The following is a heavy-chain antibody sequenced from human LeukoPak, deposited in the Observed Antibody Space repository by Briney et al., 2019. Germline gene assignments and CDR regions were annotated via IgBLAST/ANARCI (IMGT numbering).Heavy chain of an antibody. V-gene: IGHV3-30-3*01. CDR3: ARDSPPMARYDYFDY. Sequence: PGGSLRLSCAASGFTFSTYAIHWVRQAPGKGLEWVAVISDDGSNKYYADSVKGRFTISRDNSKNTLYLQMNSLRAEDTAVYYCARDSPPMARYDYFDYWGQGTLVTVSS. CDR2: ISDDGSNK. J-gene: IGHJ4*02. CDR1: GFTFSTYA. D-gene: IGHD5-24*01.